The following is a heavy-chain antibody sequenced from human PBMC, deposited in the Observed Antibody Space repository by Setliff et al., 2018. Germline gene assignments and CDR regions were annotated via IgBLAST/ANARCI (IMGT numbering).Heavy chain of an antibody. D-gene: IGHD6-19*01. CDR2: IYSGGST. V-gene: IGHV3-53*01. J-gene: IGHJ3*02. Sequence: PGGSLRLSCAASGFTVSSNYMSWVRQAPGKGLEWVSVIYSGGSTYYADSVKGRFTISRDNSKNTLYLQMNSLRAEDTAVYYCARGSVAGINDAFDIWGQGTMVT. CDR1: GFTVSSNY. CDR3: ARGSVAGINDAFDI.